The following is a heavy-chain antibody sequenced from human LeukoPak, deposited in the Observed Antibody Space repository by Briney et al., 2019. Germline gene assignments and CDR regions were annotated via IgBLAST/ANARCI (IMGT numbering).Heavy chain of an antibody. CDR2: INHSGST. CDR1: GGSISSNSYY. Sequence: ETLSLTCTVSGGSISSNSYYWSWIRQPPGKGLEWIGEINHSGSTNYNPSLKSRVTISVDTSKNQFSLKLSSVTAADTAVYYCARRLRIFGVVIGNWFDPWGQGTLVTVSS. V-gene: IGHV4-39*07. D-gene: IGHD3-3*01. J-gene: IGHJ5*02. CDR3: ARRLRIFGVVIGNWFDP.